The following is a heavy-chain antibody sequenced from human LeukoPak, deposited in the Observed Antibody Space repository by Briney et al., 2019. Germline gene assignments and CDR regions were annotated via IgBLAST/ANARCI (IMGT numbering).Heavy chain of an antibody. D-gene: IGHD3-22*01. V-gene: IGHV4-39*01. CDR2: VFYNGNT. CDR1: GASINTKTHY. Sequence: PSETLSLTCTVSGASINTKTHYWACLRQTAGKGLEWIGSVFYNGNTYYNPSLKSRVTISVHTSKNQFSLMLTSVTAADTAVYYCAKHGEDSTGYYADFFDHCGQGTLVTVSS. J-gene: IGHJ4*02. CDR3: AKHGEDSTGYYADFFDH.